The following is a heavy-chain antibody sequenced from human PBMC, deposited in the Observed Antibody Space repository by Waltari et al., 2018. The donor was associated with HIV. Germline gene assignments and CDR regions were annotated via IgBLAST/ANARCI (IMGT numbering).Heavy chain of an antibody. Sequence: QVQLQESGPGLVKPSQTLSLTCTVSGGSISSGGYYWSCIRPHPGKGLEWIGYIYYSGSTYYNPSLKSRVTISVDTSKNQFSLKLSSVTAADTAVYYCARDRRNYYDSSGYTPNWGQGTLVTVSS. CDR3: ARDRRNYYDSSGYTPN. J-gene: IGHJ4*02. D-gene: IGHD3-22*01. CDR2: IYYSGST. V-gene: IGHV4-31*03. CDR1: GGSISSGGYY.